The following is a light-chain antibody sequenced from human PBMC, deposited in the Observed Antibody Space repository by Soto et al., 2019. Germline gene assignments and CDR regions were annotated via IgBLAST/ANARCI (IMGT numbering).Light chain of an antibody. CDR3: QQRSDWPPRFT. Sequence: PGERATLSCRASQSVSSYLAWYQQKPGQAPRLLIYDASNRATGIPARFSGSGSGTDFTLTISSLEPEDFAVYYCQQRSDWPPRFTFGPGTKVDIK. V-gene: IGKV3-11*01. CDR1: QSVSSY. CDR2: DAS. J-gene: IGKJ3*01.